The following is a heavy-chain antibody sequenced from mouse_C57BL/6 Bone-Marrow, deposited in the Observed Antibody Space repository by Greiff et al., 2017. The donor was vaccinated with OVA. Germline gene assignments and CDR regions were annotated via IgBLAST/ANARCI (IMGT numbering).Heavy chain of an antibody. J-gene: IGHJ2*01. Sequence: EVKLQESGGGLVKPGGSLKLSCAASGFTFSSYAMSWVRQTPEKRLEWVATISDGGSYTYYPDNVKGRFTISRDNAKNNLYLQMSHLKSEDTAMYYCAREGDYYGSSLDYWGQGTTLTVSS. CDR2: ISDGGSYT. CDR1: GFTFSSYA. V-gene: IGHV5-4*01. D-gene: IGHD1-1*01. CDR3: AREGDYYGSSLDY.